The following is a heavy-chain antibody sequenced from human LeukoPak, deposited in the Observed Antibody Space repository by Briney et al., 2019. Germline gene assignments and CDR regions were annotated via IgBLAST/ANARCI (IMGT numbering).Heavy chain of an antibody. CDR2: FDPEDGET. CDR1: GYTLTELS. D-gene: IGHD4-17*01. J-gene: IGHJ5*02. V-gene: IGHV1-24*01. Sequence: GASVKVSCKVSGYTLTELSMHWVRQAPGKGLEWMGGFDPEDGETIYAQKFQGRVTMTEDTSTDTAYMELSSLRSEDTAVYYCATKYGDYSGGDWFDPWGQGTLVTVSS. CDR3: ATKYGDYSGGDWFDP.